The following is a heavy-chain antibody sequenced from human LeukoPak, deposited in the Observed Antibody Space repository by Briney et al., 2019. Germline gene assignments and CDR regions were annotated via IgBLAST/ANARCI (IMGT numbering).Heavy chain of an antibody. Sequence: ASVKVSCKASGYTFTSYDINWVRQATGQGLEWMGRMNPNSGNTGYAQKFQGRVTMTRNTSISTAYMELSSLRSEDTAVYYCAREAEYSSSWYVMWGPDAERTQVNWFDPWGQGTLVTVSS. J-gene: IGHJ5*02. D-gene: IGHD6-13*01. V-gene: IGHV1-8*01. CDR2: MNPNSGNT. CDR1: GYTFTSYD. CDR3: AREAEYSSSWYVMWGPDAERTQVNWFDP.